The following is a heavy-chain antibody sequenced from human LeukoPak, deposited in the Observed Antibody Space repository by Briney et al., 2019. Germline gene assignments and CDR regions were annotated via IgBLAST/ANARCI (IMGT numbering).Heavy chain of an antibody. V-gene: IGHV3-7*01. CDR2: IKQDGSEK. D-gene: IGHD5-18*01. J-gene: IGHJ6*03. CDR3: ARDTAMALRYYYYYMDV. CDR1: GFTFSSYW. Sequence: GGSLRLSCAASGFTFSSYWMSCVRQAPGKGLEWVANIKQDGSEKYYVDSVKSRFTISRDNAKNSLYLQMNSLRAEDTAVYYCARDTAMALRYYYYYMDVWGKGTTVTVSS.